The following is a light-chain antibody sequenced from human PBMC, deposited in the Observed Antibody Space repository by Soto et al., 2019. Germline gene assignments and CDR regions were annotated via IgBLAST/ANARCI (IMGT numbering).Light chain of an antibody. V-gene: IGKV3-15*01. CDR2: GAS. Sequence: EIVMTQSPATLSVSPGERATLSCRASQTLYNNLAWYQQKLGQAPRLIISGASARATDSPARFSRSGSGTECTLTVIGLQSEYFAIYYCQHYSDLPLTFGGGTNVEIK. CDR1: QTLYNN. J-gene: IGKJ4*01. CDR3: QHYSDLPLT.